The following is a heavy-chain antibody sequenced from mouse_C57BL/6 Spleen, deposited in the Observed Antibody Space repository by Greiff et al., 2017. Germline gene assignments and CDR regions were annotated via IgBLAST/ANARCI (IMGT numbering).Heavy chain of an antibody. V-gene: IGHV5-6*02. CDR1: GFTFSSYG. CDR3: ARQATVVDAMDY. J-gene: IGHJ4*01. D-gene: IGHD1-1*01. CDR2: ISSGGSYT. Sequence: EVMLVESGGDLVKPGGSLKLSCAASGFTFSSYGMSWVRQTPDKRLEWVATISSGGSYTYYPDSVKGRFTISRDNAKNTLYLQMSSLKSEDTAMYYCARQATVVDAMDYWGQGTSVTVSS.